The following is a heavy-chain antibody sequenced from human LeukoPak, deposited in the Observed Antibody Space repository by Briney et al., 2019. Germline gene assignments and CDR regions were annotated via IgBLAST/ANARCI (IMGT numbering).Heavy chain of an antibody. Sequence: SETLSLTCTVSGGSISSSSYYWGWIRQPPGKGLEWIGSIYYSGSTYYNPSLKSRVTISVDTSKNQFSLKLSSVTAADTAVYYCARGTPSYFDYWGQGTLVTASS. CDR1: GGSISSSSYY. CDR2: IYYSGST. V-gene: IGHV4-39*07. CDR3: ARGTPSYFDY. J-gene: IGHJ4*02.